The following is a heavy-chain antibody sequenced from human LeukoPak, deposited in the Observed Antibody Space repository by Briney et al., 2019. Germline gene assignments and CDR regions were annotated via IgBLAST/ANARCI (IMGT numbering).Heavy chain of an antibody. CDR2: ISAYNGNT. Sequence: ASVKVSCKASGYTFTSYGISWVRQAPGQGLEWVGWISAYNGNTNYAQKLQGRVTMTTDTSTSTAYMELRSLRSDDTAVYYCASYDILTGYLDYWGQGTLVTVSS. CDR1: GYTFTSYG. J-gene: IGHJ4*02. CDR3: ASYDILTGYLDY. D-gene: IGHD3-9*01. V-gene: IGHV1-18*01.